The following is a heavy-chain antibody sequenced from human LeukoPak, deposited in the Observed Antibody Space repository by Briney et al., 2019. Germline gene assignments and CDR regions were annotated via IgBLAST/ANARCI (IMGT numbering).Heavy chain of an antibody. Sequence: SVKVSCKASGGTFSSYAISWVRQAPGQGLEWMGGIIPIFGTANYAQKFQGRVTITTDESTSTAYMELSSLRPEDTAVYYCAEVDTAMASFDYWGQGTLVTVSS. CDR2: IIPIFGTA. D-gene: IGHD5-18*01. CDR1: GGTFSSYA. J-gene: IGHJ4*02. CDR3: AEVDTAMASFDY. V-gene: IGHV1-69*05.